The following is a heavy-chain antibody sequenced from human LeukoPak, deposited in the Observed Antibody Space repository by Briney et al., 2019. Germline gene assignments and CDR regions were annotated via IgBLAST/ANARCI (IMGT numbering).Heavy chain of an antibody. CDR1: GYSISSGYY. J-gene: IGHJ5*02. Sequence: SETLSLTCTVSGYSISSGYYWGWIRQPPGKGLEWIGSIYHSGSTYYNPSLKSRVTISVDTSKNQFSLKLSSVTAADTAVYYCAKAGTNMVRITNWFDPWGQGTLVTVSS. CDR3: AKAGTNMVRITNWFDP. CDR2: IYHSGST. D-gene: IGHD3-10*01. V-gene: IGHV4-38-2*02.